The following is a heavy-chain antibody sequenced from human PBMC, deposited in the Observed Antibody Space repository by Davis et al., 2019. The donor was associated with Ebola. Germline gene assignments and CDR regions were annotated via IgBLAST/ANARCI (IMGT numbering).Heavy chain of an antibody. J-gene: IGHJ4*02. V-gene: IGHV4-34*01. Sequence: SETLSLTCAVYGGSFSGYYWSWIRQPPGKGLEWIGEINHNGSTNYNPSLKSRVTISVDTSKNQFSLKLSSVTAADTTVYYCARGDRTITIFGVVISEFDYWGQGTLVTVSS. CDR1: GGSFSGYY. D-gene: IGHD3-3*01. CDR3: ARGDRTITIFGVVISEFDY. CDR2: INHNGST.